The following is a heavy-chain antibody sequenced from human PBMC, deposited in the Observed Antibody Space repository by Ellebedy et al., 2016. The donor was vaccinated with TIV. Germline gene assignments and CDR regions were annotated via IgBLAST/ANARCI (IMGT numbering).Heavy chain of an antibody. J-gene: IGHJ4*02. D-gene: IGHD2-15*01. Sequence: SETLSLTXTVSGGSISSYYWSWIRQFPGKGLEWIGYISYSGATNYNPSLRGRVTISLDTSKNQFSLKVTSVTAADTAEYYCARIGSYSVRDWGQGTLVTVSS. CDR2: ISYSGAT. CDR3: ARIGSYSVRD. V-gene: IGHV4-59*01. CDR1: GGSISSYY.